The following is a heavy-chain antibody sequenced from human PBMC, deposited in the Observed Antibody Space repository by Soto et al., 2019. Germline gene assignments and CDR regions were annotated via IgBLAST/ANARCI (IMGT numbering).Heavy chain of an antibody. D-gene: IGHD2-15*01. CDR3: ARDIRSGCSGGSCKYYYYYGLDV. J-gene: IGHJ6*02. V-gene: IGHV3-53*01. CDR1: GFTVSSNY. Sequence: GGSLRLSCAASGFTVSSNYTSWVRQAPGKGLEWVSVIYSGGSTYYADSVKGRFTISRDNSKNTLYLQMNSLRAEDTAVYYCARDIRSGCSGGSCKYYYYYGLDVWGQGTTVTVSS. CDR2: IYSGGST.